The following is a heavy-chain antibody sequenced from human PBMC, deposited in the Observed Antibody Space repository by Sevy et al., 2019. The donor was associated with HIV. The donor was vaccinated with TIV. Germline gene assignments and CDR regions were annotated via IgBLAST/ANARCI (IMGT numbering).Heavy chain of an antibody. Sequence: GGSLRLSCAASGFTFSSYWMSWVRQAPGKGLEWVANIKQAGSKKYYVDSVKGRFTISRANAKNSLYLQMNSLRADDTAVYYWARGGDDRASDIWGQGTMVTVSS. CDR2: IKQAGSKK. CDR3: ARGGDDRASDI. CDR1: GFTFSSYW. D-gene: IGHD2-21*02. J-gene: IGHJ3*02. V-gene: IGHV3-7*01.